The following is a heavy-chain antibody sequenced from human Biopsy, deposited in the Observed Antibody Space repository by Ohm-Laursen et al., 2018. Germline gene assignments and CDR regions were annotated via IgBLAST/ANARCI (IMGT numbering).Heavy chain of an antibody. V-gene: IGHV3-23*01. CDR2: ITVSADTT. CDR1: GFTFTHAW. D-gene: IGHD1-1*01. CDR3: AKGRVGNSGSLDI. Sequence: GSLRLSCVASGFTFTHAWMSWVRQAPGKGLEWVSAITVSADTTYYADSVRGRFTVSRDNSQNTLYLQMNSLRAEDTAIYYCAKGRVGNSGSLDIWGHGTMVTVSS. J-gene: IGHJ3*02.